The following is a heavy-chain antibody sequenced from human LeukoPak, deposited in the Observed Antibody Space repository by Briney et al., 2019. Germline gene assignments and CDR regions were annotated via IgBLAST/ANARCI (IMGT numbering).Heavy chain of an antibody. V-gene: IGHV3-72*01. CDR3: AREGIALVTFDF. CDR2: SRNKANSYTT. CDR1: GFTFSSYS. Sequence: GGSLRLSCAASGFTFSSYSMNWVRQAPGKGLEWVGRSRNKANSYTTEYAASVKGRFTISRDDSKNSLYLQMNSLKTEDTAVYYCAREGIALVTFDFWGQGILVTVSS. D-gene: IGHD6-19*01. J-gene: IGHJ4*02.